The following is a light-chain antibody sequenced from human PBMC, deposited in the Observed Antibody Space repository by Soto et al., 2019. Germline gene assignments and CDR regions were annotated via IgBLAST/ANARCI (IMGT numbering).Light chain of an antibody. Sequence: QSVLTQPASVSGSPGQSITISCTGTSSDVGSYDVVSWYQQHPGKAPQLIIYEVAQRPSGVSDRFSGSKSGSTASLTISGLQAEDEAHYFCFSYAGSTTFRVFGGGTKVTVL. V-gene: IGLV2-23*02. CDR2: EVA. J-gene: IGLJ3*02. CDR3: FSYAGSTTFRV. CDR1: SSDVGSYDV.